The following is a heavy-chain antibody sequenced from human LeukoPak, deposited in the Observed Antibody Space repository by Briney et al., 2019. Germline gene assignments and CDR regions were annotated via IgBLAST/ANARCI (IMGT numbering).Heavy chain of an antibody. Sequence: GGSLRLSCAASGFTFSSYSMSWVRQAPGKGLEWVAFIRYDGSNKYYADSVKGRFTISRDNSKNTLYLQMNSLRAEDTAVYYCAKSVAVAGYYYYGMDVWGQGTTVTVSS. V-gene: IGHV3-30*02. CDR3: AKSVAVAGYYYYGMDV. J-gene: IGHJ6*02. CDR2: IRYDGSNK. D-gene: IGHD6-19*01. CDR1: GFTFSSYS.